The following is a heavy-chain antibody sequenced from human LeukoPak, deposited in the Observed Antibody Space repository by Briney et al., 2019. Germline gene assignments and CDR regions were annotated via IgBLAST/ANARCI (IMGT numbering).Heavy chain of an antibody. CDR3: ARESYDSSGFDY. V-gene: IGHV4-34*01. Sequence: SETLSLTCAIYGGSFSGYYWSWIRQSPGEGLEWIGEINHSGSTNYNPSLKSRVTISVDTSKNQFSLKLSSVTAADTAVYYCARESYDSSGFDYWGRGTLVTVSS. J-gene: IGHJ4*02. CDR2: INHSGST. D-gene: IGHD3-22*01. CDR1: GGSFSGYY.